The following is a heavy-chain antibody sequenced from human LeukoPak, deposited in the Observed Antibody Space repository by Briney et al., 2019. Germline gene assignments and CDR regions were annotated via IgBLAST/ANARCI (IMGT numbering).Heavy chain of an antibody. J-gene: IGHJ4*02. CDR2: IIPILGIA. Sequence: GASVKVSCKASGGTFISYAISWVRQAPGEGLEWMGRIIPILGIANYAQKFQGRVTITADKSTSTAYMELSSLRSEDTAVYYCAIGYSYGYEYFDYWGQGTLVTVSS. V-gene: IGHV1-69*04. D-gene: IGHD5-18*01. CDR3: AIGYSYGYEYFDY. CDR1: GGTFISYA.